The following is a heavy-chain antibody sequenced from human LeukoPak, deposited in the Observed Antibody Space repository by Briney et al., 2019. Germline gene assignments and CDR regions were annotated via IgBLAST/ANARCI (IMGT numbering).Heavy chain of an antibody. D-gene: IGHD4-17*01. V-gene: IGHV3-7*01. Sequence: GGSLRLSCAASGFTFSSYWMSWARRAQGRGREGGPNIKQDGSEKYYVDSVKGRFTISRDNAKNSLYLQMNSLRAEDTAVYYCARDVRSKSVNWFDPWGQGTLVTVSS. J-gene: IGHJ5*02. CDR2: IKQDGSEK. CDR3: ARDVRSKSVNWFDP. CDR1: GFTFSSYW.